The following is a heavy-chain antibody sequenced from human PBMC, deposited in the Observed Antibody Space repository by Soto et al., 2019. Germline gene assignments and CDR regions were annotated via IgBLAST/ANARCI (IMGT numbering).Heavy chain of an antibody. CDR1: GGTFSSYT. Sequence: ALVKVSCKASGGTFSSYTISWVRQAPGQGLEWMGRIIPILGIANYAQKFQGRVTITADKSTSTAYMELSSLRSEDTAVYYCARAAAGTFIDYWGQGTLVTVSS. CDR2: IIPILGIA. J-gene: IGHJ4*02. V-gene: IGHV1-69*02. D-gene: IGHD6-13*01. CDR3: ARAAAGTFIDY.